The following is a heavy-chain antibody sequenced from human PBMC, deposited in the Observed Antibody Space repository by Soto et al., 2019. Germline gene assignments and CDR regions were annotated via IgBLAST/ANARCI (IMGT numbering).Heavy chain of an antibody. CDR3: ARHGITGSYYDAFDI. CDR1: EDSIRRSSCP. Sequence: ETLSLTFTVSEDSIRRSSCPWGWICLPPEKGLEWIASIKYSGTTFYNPSLKSRVTLSVDTSKNQFALKLSSVTAAETAVYYCARHGITGSYYDAFDIWGQGTMVT. J-gene: IGHJ3*02. V-gene: IGHV4-39*01. D-gene: IGHD1-26*01. CDR2: IKYSGTT.